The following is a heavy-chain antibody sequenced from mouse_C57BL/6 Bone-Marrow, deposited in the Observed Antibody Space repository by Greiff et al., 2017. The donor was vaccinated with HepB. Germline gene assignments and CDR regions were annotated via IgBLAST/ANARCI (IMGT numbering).Heavy chain of an antibody. CDR3: ARLTGAMDY. CDR2: ISYDGSN. D-gene: IGHD4-1*01. Sequence: EVHLVESGPGLVKPSQSLSLTCSVTGYSITSGYYWNWIRQFPGNKLEWMGYISYDGSNNYNPSLKNRISITRDTSKNQFFLKLNSVTTEDTATYYCARLTGAMDYWGQGTSVTVSS. J-gene: IGHJ4*01. V-gene: IGHV3-6*01. CDR1: GYSITSGYY.